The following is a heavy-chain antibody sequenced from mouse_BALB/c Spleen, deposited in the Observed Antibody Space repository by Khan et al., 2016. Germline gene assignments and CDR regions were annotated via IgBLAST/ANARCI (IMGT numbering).Heavy chain of an antibody. J-gene: IGHJ3*01. CDR3: ATPYYVFVY. CDR1: GYSIASDYA. V-gene: IGHV3-2*02. CDR2: IDSSGSP. D-gene: IGHD1-1*02. Sequence: EVKLEESGPGLVKPSQSLSLTCTVTGYSIASDYAWNWLRQFPGNKLEWMGYIDSSGSPTYNPSLKSRVSITRDTSKNQIFLQLNSVTTEDTATYYCATPYYVFVYWGPGTLVTVSA.